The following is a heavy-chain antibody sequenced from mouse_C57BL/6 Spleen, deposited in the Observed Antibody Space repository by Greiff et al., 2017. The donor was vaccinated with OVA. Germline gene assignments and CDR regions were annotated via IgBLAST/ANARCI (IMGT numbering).Heavy chain of an antibody. D-gene: IGHD3-2*02. Sequence: VKLQESGPGLVQPSQSLSITCTVSGFSLTSYGVHWVRQSPGKGLEWLGVIWSGGSTDYNAAFISRLSISKDNSKSQVFFKMNSLQADDTAIYDGARSSGRTAQGGWFAYWGQGTLVTVSA. V-gene: IGHV2-2*01. CDR3: ARSSGRTAQGGWFAY. CDR2: IWSGGST. J-gene: IGHJ3*01. CDR1: GFSLTSYG.